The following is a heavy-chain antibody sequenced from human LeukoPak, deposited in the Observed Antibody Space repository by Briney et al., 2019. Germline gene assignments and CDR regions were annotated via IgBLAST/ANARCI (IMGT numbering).Heavy chain of an antibody. J-gene: IGHJ4*02. V-gene: IGHV3-23*01. CDR2: ILQDAETT. CDR3: TKRDGQSFDY. CDR1: GFTVSSNY. D-gene: IGHD5-24*01. Sequence: GGSLRLSCAASGFTVSSNYMSWVRRVPGQGLEWVSTILQDAETTYYADSVRGRFTISRDNFKDTLFLQMSSLRAEDTAIYYCTKRDGQSFDYWGQGALVTVSS.